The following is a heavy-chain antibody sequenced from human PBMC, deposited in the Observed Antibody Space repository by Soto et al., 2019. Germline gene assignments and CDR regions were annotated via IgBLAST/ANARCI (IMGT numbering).Heavy chain of an antibody. V-gene: IGHV4-31*03. Sequence: SETLSLTCTVSGGSISSGGYYWSWIRQHPGKGLEWIGYIYYSGSTYYNPSLKSRVTISVDTSKNQFSLKLSSVTAADTAVYYCARGGPVNRRDVTYFDYWGQGTLVTVSS. J-gene: IGHJ4*02. D-gene: IGHD4-4*01. CDR3: ARGGPVNRRDVTYFDY. CDR2: IYYSGST. CDR1: GGSISSGGYY.